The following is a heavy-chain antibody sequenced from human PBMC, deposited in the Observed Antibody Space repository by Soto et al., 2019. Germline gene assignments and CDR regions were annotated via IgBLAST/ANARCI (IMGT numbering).Heavy chain of an antibody. D-gene: IGHD4-17*01. V-gene: IGHV3-30-3*01. CDR1: GFTFSSYS. CDR3: AREEVVSDYDYGDYAPQDGMDV. CDR2: ISYDGSNK. Sequence: GGSLRLSCAASGFTFSSYSIHWVRQAPGKGLEWVAVISYDGSNKYYADSVKGRFTISRDNSKNTLYLQMNSLRAEDTAVYYCAREEVVSDYDYGDYAPQDGMDVWGQGTTVTVSS. J-gene: IGHJ6*02.